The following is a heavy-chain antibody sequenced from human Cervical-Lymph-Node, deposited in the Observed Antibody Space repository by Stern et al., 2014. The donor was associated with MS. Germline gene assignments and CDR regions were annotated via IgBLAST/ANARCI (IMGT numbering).Heavy chain of an antibody. CDR2: ISPSFGTA. Sequence: VQLVESGAEVKKPGSSVKVSCKASGGTFSSYAISWVRQAPGQGLEWMGGISPSFGTANYAQKFQGRVTITADESTSTAYMELSSLRSEDTAVYYCARGIAAAGTAYFQHWGQGTLVTVSS. CDR1: GGTFSSYA. J-gene: IGHJ1*01. D-gene: IGHD6-13*01. V-gene: IGHV1-69*01. CDR3: ARGIAAAGTAYFQH.